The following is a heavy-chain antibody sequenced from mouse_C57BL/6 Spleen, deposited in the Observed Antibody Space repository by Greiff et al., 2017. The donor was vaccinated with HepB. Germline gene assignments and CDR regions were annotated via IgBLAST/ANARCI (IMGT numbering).Heavy chain of an antibody. V-gene: IGHV1-55*01. J-gene: IGHJ3*01. CDR1: GYTFTSYF. CDR2: IYPGSGST. D-gene: IGHD2-5*01. Sequence: QVQLQQPGAELVKPGASVKMSCKASGYTFTSYFITWVKQRPGQGLEWIGDIYPGSGSTNYNEKFKSKATLTVDTSSSTAYMQLSSLTSEDSAVYYCASEGDYSNYRFAYWGQGTLVTVSA. CDR3: ASEGDYSNYRFAY.